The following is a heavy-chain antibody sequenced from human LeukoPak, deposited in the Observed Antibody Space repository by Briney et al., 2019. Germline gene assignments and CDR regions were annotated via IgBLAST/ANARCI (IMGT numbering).Heavy chain of an antibody. CDR1: GFTFSSYW. V-gene: IGHV3-74*01. CDR3: ARVESYDILTGYYNDVEYFDL. J-gene: IGHJ2*01. CDR2: IRTDGTIT. D-gene: IGHD3-9*01. Sequence: GGSLRLSCAASGFTFSSYWMHWVRQAPGKGLVWVSRIRTDGTITTYADSVKGRFTISRDNAKNTLYLQMNSLRAEDTAVYYCARVESYDILTGYYNDVEYFDLWGRGTLVTVSS.